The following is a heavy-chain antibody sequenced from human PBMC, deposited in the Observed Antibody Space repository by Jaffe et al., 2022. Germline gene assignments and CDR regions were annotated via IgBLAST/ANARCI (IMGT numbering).Heavy chain of an antibody. J-gene: IGHJ3*02. CDR3: TSGYSSSWRAKIGDAFDI. CDR1: GFTFSGSA. CDR2: IRSKANSYAT. Sequence: EVQLVESGGGLVQPGGSLKLSCAASGFTFSGSAMHWVRQASGKGLEWVGRIRSKANSYATAYAASVKGRFTISRDDSKNTAYLQMNSLKTEDTAVYYCTSGYSSSWRAKIGDAFDIWGQGTMVTVSS. D-gene: IGHD6-13*01. V-gene: IGHV3-73*02.